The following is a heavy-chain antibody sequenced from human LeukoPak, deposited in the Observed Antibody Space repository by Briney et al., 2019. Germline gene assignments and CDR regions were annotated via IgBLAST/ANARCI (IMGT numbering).Heavy chain of an antibody. J-gene: IGHJ4*02. CDR1: GGSFSGYY. CDR2: INHSGST. D-gene: IGHD3-10*01. V-gene: IGHV4-34*01. Sequence: KPSETLSLTCAVYGGSFSGYYWSWIRQPPGKGLEWIGEINHSGSTNYNPSLKSRVTISVDTSKNQFSLKLSSVTAADTAVYYCARVGASGYYYGSGSYCDYWGQGTLVTVSS. CDR3: ARVGASGYYYGSGSYCDY.